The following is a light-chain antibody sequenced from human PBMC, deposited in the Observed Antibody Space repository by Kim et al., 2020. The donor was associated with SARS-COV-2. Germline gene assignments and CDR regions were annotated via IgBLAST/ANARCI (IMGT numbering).Light chain of an antibody. Sequence: SPGESATLSCRASQRVSNPYLAWYQQKPGQAPRLLIYDTSSRATGIPVRFSGSGSGTDFTLTINRLEPEDFAVYYCQQYGNSPITFGPGTKVDIK. J-gene: IGKJ3*01. CDR1: QRVSNPY. CDR2: DTS. V-gene: IGKV3-20*01. CDR3: QQYGNSPIT.